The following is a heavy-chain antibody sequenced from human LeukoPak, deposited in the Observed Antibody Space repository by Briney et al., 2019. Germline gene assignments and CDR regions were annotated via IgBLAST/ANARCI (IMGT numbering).Heavy chain of an antibody. J-gene: IGHJ4*02. CDR1: GFTFSSYA. V-gene: IGHV3-30-3*01. CDR3: ARGVEYCSGGSCPGSY. CDR2: ISYDEINK. Sequence: ERSLRLSCAASGFTFSSYAMHWVRQAPGKGLEWVAVISYDEINKYYADSVKGRFTISRDNSKNTLYLQMNSLRAEDTAVYYCARGVEYCSGGSCPGSYWGQGTLVTVS. D-gene: IGHD2-15*01.